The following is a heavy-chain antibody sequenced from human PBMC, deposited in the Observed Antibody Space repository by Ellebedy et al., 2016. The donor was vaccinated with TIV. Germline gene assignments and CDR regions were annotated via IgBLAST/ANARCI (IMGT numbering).Heavy chain of an antibody. CDR3: VRYSDSSNFDY. J-gene: IGHJ4*02. CDR2: IKSDGTYT. V-gene: IGHV3-74*01. D-gene: IGHD6-6*01. CDR1: GFTFSSHW. Sequence: GGSLRLSCAASGFTFSSHWMHWVRQAPGKGLVWVSQIKSDGTYTTYADSVKGRLTISRDNAKSTLYLQLNSLRVEDTAVYFCVRYSDSSNFDYWGQGTQVTVSS.